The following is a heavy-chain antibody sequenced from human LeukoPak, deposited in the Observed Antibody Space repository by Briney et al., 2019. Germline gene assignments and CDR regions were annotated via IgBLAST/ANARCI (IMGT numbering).Heavy chain of an antibody. J-gene: IGHJ5*02. Sequence: ETLSLTCAVYGGSFSGYYWSWIRQPPGKGLEWIGEINHSGSTNYNPSLKSRVTISVDTSKNQFSLKLSSVTAADTAVYYCTRGDNWFDPWGQGTLVTVSS. V-gene: IGHV4-34*01. CDR2: INHSGST. CDR1: GGSFSGYY. CDR3: TRGDNWFDP.